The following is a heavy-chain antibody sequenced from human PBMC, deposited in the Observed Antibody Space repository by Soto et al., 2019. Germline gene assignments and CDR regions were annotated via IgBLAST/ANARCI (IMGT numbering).Heavy chain of an antibody. CDR2: IYYSGST. Sequence: QLQLQESGPGLVKPSETLSLTCTVSGGSISSSSYYWGWIRQPPGKGLEWIGSIYYSGSTYYNPSLKSRVTISVDTSKNQFALKLGSVPAADTAVYYCASRSGSYGGGGFDYWGQGTLVTVSS. CDR1: GGSISSSSYY. CDR3: ASRSGSYGGGGFDY. J-gene: IGHJ4*02. D-gene: IGHD1-26*01. V-gene: IGHV4-39*01.